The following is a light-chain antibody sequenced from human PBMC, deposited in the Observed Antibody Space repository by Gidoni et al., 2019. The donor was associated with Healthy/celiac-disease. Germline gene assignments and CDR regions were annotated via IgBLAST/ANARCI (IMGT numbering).Light chain of an antibody. V-gene: IGKV3-20*01. Sequence: IVLTQSPGTLSLSPGESATNSCTASQSVSSRYLAWYQQKPGQGPRRIIYGAASRATGIPDRFSGSGSGTDFTLTISRLEPEDFAVYYCQQYGSAGTXXXXTKXEIK. CDR1: QSVSSRY. CDR2: GAA. CDR3: QQYGSAGT. J-gene: IGKJ1*01.